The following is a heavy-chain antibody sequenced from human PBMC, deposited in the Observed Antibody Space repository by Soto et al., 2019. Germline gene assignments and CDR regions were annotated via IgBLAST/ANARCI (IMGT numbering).Heavy chain of an antibody. CDR1: GGSISSGGYY. V-gene: IGHV4-31*03. CDR2: IYSSGST. CDR3: ARSPPRYCSSTSCYGGRFDP. D-gene: IGHD2-2*01. Sequence: QVQLQESGPGLVKPSQTLSLTCTVSGGSISSGGYYWSWIRQHPGKGLEWIGYIYSSGSTYYNPSLKIRVTISVDTSKNQFSLKLSSVTAADTAVYYCARSPPRYCSSTSCYGGRFDPWGQGTLVTVSS. J-gene: IGHJ5*02.